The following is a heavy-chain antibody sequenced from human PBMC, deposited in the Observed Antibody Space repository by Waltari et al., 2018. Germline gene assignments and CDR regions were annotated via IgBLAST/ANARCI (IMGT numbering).Heavy chain of an antibody. J-gene: IGHJ3*02. V-gene: IGHV4-59*01. D-gene: IGHD3-3*01. Sequence: QVQLQESGPGLVQPSETLSLTCAVSGGSISRYYWSWIRQPPGKGLEWIGCTHYSGDTNYNPSLKSRVTISLDTSQNQFSLKLSSVTAADTAVYYCARATIFGIVIDAFDIWGQGTMVTVSS. CDR1: GGSISRYY. CDR3: ARATIFGIVIDAFDI. CDR2: THYSGDT.